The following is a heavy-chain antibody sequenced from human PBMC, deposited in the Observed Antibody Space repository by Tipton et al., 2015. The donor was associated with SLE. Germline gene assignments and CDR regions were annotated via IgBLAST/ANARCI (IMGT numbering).Heavy chain of an antibody. V-gene: IGHV3-7*05. CDR1: GFTFSSYA. CDR2: IKQDGSEK. J-gene: IGHJ4*02. CDR3: ARTKGSFSFDY. Sequence: SLRLSCAASGFTFSSYAMSWVRQAPGKGLEWVANIKQDGSEKYYADSVKGRFTISRDNSKNTLYLQMNSLRAEDTAVYYCARTKGSFSFDYWGQGTLVTVSS. D-gene: IGHD3-10*01.